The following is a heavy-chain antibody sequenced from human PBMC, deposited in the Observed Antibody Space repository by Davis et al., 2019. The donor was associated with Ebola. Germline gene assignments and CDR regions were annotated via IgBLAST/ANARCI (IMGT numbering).Heavy chain of an antibody. D-gene: IGHD3-22*01. J-gene: IGHJ4*02. Sequence: SVKVSCKASGGTFSSYAISWVRQAPGQGLEWMGGIIPVFGTANYAQIFQGRVTITADESTSTAYVELSSLRSEDTAVYYCARSGPRYYYDTSGNPKGDYYFDYWGQGTLVTVSS. CDR2: IIPVFGTA. CDR1: GGTFSSYA. CDR3: ARSGPRYYYDTSGNPKGDYYFDY. V-gene: IGHV1-69*13.